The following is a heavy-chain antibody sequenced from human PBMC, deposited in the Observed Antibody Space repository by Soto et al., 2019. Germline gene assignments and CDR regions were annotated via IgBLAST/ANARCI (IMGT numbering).Heavy chain of an antibody. CDR3: AKILPLDDTAMVSCPFDY. V-gene: IGHV3-23*01. CDR2: ISGSGGST. Sequence: GGSLRLSCAASGFTFSSYAMSWVRQAPGKGLEWVSAISGSGGSTYYADSVKGRFTISRDNSKNTLYLQMNSLRAEDTAVYYCAKILPLDDTAMVSCPFDYWGQGTLVTVSS. D-gene: IGHD5-18*01. CDR1: GFTFSSYA. J-gene: IGHJ4*02.